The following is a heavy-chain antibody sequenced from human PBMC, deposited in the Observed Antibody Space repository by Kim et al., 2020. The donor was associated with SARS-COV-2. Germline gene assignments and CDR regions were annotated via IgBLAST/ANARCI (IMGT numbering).Heavy chain of an antibody. CDR2: ISSSSSYI. CDR1: GFTFSSYS. CDR3: ARDNFGSNYGNFYYYYGLDV. V-gene: IGHV3-21*01. D-gene: IGHD3-10*01. Sequence: GGSLRLSCAASGFTFSSYSMNWVRQAPGKGLEWVSSISSSSSYIYYADSVKGRFTISRDNAKNSLYLQMNSLRAEDTAVYYCARDNFGSNYGNFYYYYGLDVWGLGTTVTVSS. J-gene: IGHJ6*02.